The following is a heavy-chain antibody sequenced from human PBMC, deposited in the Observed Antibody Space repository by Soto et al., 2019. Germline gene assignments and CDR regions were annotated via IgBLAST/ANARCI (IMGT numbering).Heavy chain of an antibody. CDR2: ISGSGGST. V-gene: IGHV3-23*01. J-gene: IGHJ4*02. Sequence: GGSLRLSCAASGFTCSSYAMSWVRQAPGKGLEWVSAISGSGGSTYYTDSVKGRFTISRDNSKNTLYLQMNSLRAEDTAVYYCAKNGDYSNYYFDYWGQGTLVTVSS. D-gene: IGHD4-4*01. CDR1: GFTCSSYA. CDR3: AKNGDYSNYYFDY.